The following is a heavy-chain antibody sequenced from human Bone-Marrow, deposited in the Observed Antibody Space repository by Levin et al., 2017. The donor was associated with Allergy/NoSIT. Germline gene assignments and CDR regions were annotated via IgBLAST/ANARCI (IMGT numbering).Heavy chain of an antibody. CDR1: GDSFTTTTPY. V-gene: IGHV4-39*01. CDR3: ARLNYSDSLNFYGMDV. Sequence: KSSETLSLTCSVSGDSFTTTTPYWGWIRQPPGTGLDWIGSINYSGTTYHNPSLKSRVTVSVDTSKNQFSLRLTSVTAADTGVYYCARLNYSDSLNFYGMDVWGQGTTVTVS. CDR2: INYSGTT. D-gene: IGHD1-26*01. J-gene: IGHJ6*02.